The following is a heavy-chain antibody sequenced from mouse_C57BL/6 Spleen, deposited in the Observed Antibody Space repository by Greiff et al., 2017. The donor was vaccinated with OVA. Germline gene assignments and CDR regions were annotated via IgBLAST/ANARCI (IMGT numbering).Heavy chain of an antibody. D-gene: IGHD3-2*02. Sequence: VQRVESGPELVKPGASVKISCKASGYAFSSSWMNWVKQRPGKGLEWIGRIYPGDGDTNYNGKFKGKATLTADKSSSTAYMQLSSLTSEDSAVYFCASSQTAQAPYYYAMDYWGQGTSVTVSS. CDR1: GYAFSSSW. CDR3: ASSQTAQAPYYYAMDY. V-gene: IGHV1-82*01. J-gene: IGHJ4*01. CDR2: IYPGDGDT.